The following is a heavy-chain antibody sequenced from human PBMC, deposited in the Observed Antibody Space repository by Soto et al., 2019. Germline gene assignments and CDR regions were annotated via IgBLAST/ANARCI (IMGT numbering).Heavy chain of an antibody. CDR3: AGDYGDYGRFGP. CDR2: IYDSGAS. D-gene: IGHD4-17*01. V-gene: IGHV4-59*01. CDR1: AGSISSYY. Sequence: PTETLSLPCTVSAGSISSYYWSWIRQPPGKGLELTGYIYDSGASNYNPSRKCRVTISLDTPKNQFSLKLCSVTAADAAVYYCAGDYGDYGRFGPWGQVTRVTVSS. J-gene: IGHJ5*02.